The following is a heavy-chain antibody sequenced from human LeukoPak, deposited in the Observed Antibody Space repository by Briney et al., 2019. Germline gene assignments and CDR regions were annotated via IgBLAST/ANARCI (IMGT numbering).Heavy chain of an antibody. CDR3: SRAYSTGWLGINDY. J-gene: IGHJ4*02. CDR2: IRNKANGGTA. Sequence: PGGSLRLSCIGSGFTFSDYAVSWVRQAPGKGLEWVGFIRNKANGGTADYATSVKGRFTISRDDSKTIAYLQMNSLITEDTAVYYCSRAYSTGWLGINDYWGQGALVTVSS. D-gene: IGHD6-19*01. V-gene: IGHV3-49*04. CDR1: GFTFSDYA.